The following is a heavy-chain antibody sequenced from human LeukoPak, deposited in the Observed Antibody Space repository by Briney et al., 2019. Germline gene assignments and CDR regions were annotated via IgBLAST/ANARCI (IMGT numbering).Heavy chain of an antibody. J-gene: IGHJ3*01. Sequence: SETRSLTCTVSGGSISSYYWSWIRQPPGKGLEWIGYIYYSGSTNYNPSLKSRVTISVDTSKNQSSLKLSSVTAADTAVYYCARDRLDISGYFDAFDVWGQGTMVTVSS. D-gene: IGHD3-22*01. CDR3: ARDRLDISGYFDAFDV. CDR2: IYYSGST. CDR1: GGSISSYY. V-gene: IGHV4-59*01.